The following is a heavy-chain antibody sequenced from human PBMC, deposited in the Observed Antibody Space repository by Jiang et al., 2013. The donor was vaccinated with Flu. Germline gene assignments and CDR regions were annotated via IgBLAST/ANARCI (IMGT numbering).Heavy chain of an antibody. CDR2: IIPIFGTA. D-gene: IGHD3-16*01. CDR1: TFSSYA. CDR3: ARGPPYDYAQIDY. Sequence: TFSSYAISWVRQAPGQGLEWMGGIIPIFGTANYAQKFQGRVTITADESTSTAYMELSSLRSEDTAVYYCARGPPYDYAQIDYWGQGTLVTVSS. J-gene: IGHJ4*02. V-gene: IGHV1-69*01.